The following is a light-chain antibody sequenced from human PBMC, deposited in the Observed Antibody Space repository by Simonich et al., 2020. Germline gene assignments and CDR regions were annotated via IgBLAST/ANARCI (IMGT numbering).Light chain of an antibody. V-gene: IGLV2-23*01. J-gene: IGLJ2*01. CDR3: CSYAGSSTLV. CDR2: EGI. Sequence: QSALTQPASVSGSPGQSITISCTGTSSDVGSYNLVSWYQQHPGKAPKPLIYEGIKRPSGVTNRFSGSKSGNTASLTISGLQAEDEADYYCCSYAGSSTLVFGGGTKLTVL. CDR1: SSDVGSYNL.